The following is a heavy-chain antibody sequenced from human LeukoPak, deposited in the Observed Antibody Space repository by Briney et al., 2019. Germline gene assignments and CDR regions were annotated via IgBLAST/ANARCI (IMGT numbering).Heavy chain of an antibody. J-gene: IGHJ6*03. CDR2: INHRGNI. D-gene: IGHD1-26*01. V-gene: IGHV4-38-2*01. Sequence: SETLSLTCAVSNYSISNAYYWGWIRQPPGRGLEWIGSINHRGNIYYNPSLKSRVAISVDTSKNQFSLKLSSVTAADTAVYYCARVNSGTYLSIYYFYYMDAWGEGTTVTISS. CDR3: ARVNSGTYLSIYYFYYMDA. CDR1: NYSISNAYY.